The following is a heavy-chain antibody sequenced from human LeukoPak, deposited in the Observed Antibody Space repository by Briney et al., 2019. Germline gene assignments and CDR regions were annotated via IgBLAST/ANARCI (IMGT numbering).Heavy chain of an antibody. D-gene: IGHD5-18*01. CDR3: ARDGLGYGLPFDY. J-gene: IGHJ4*02. Sequence: GRSLRLSCAASGFTFSSYGMHWVRQASGKGLEWVAVIWYDGSNKYYADSVKGRFTISRDNSKNTLYLQMNSLRAEDTAVYYCARDGLGYGLPFDYWGQGTLVTVSS. CDR2: IWYDGSNK. CDR1: GFTFSSYG. V-gene: IGHV3-33*01.